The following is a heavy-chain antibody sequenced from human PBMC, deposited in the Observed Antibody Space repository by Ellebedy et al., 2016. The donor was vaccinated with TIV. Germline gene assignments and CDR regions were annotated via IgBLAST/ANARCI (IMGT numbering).Heavy chain of an antibody. CDR2: ISYEGSNE. CDR3: ARGGTYSYDSSSSPDFDY. CDR1: GFIFGSYG. V-gene: IGHV3-30-3*01. D-gene: IGHD3-22*01. J-gene: IGHJ4*02. Sequence: GGSLRLSXAASGFIFGSYGMHWVRQAPGKGLEWVTVISYEGSNEYYADSVKGRFTISRDNSKNTLYLQMNSLRAEDTAVYYCARGGTYSYDSSSSPDFDYWGQGTLVTVSS.